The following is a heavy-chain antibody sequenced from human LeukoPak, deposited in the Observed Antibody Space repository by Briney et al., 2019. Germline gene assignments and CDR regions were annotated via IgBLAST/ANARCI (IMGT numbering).Heavy chain of an antibody. V-gene: IGHV3-33*06. Sequence: GRSLRLSCAASGFSFSCYGMHWVRQAPGKGLEWVALIWYDGSNKYYADSVKGRFTISRDNSKNTLYLQMNSLRAEDTAVYYCAKGLGFSPGENYYMDVWGKGTTVTVSS. CDR1: GFSFSCYG. D-gene: IGHD2-21*01. J-gene: IGHJ6*03. CDR3: AKGLGFSPGENYYMDV. CDR2: IWYDGSNK.